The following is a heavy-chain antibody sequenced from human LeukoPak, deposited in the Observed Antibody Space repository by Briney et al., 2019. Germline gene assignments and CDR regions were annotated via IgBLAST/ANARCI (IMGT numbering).Heavy chain of an antibody. CDR2: ISGDGGT. V-gene: IGHV3-23*01. Sequence: GGSLRLSCAASGFTFGSYVMSWVRQAPGKGPEWVSAISGDGGTYYADSVKGRFTISRDSSKNTLYLQMNSLGGEDTALYYCARYCGAASCYSGFDYWGQGTLVTVAS. CDR1: GFTFGSYV. CDR3: ARYCGAASCYSGFDY. J-gene: IGHJ4*02. D-gene: IGHD2-15*01.